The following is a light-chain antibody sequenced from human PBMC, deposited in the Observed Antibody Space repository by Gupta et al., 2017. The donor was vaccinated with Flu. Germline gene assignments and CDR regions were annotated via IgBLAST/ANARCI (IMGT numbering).Light chain of an antibody. J-gene: IGKJ1*01. CDR1: QSVSSSY. CDR3: QQYGSSPGT. Sequence: IVLTQSPGTLSLSPGERATLSCRASQSVSSSYLAWYQQKPGQAPRLLIYGASSRATGIPDRFSGSGSGTDFTLTISRLEPEDFAGYYCQQYGSSPGTFGQGTKVEIK. V-gene: IGKV3-20*01. CDR2: GAS.